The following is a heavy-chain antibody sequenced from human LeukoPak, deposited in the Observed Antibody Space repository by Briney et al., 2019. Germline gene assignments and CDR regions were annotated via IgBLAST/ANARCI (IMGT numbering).Heavy chain of an antibody. CDR2: IYDSGST. V-gene: IGHV4-34*01. D-gene: IGHD3-16*01. Sequence: PSEILSLTCPVNDRSFSGYDRSWIRQPPWKGLEWIGSIYDSGSTYYNPSLKSRVTISVDTSKNQFSLKLNSVTAADTAVYYCARHYGPWGQGTLVTVSS. CDR3: ARHYGP. CDR1: DRSFSGYD. J-gene: IGHJ5*02.